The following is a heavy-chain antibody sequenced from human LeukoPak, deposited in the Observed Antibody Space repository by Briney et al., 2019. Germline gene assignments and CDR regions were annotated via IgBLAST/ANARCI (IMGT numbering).Heavy chain of an antibody. D-gene: IGHD2-15*01. V-gene: IGHV3-30*18. CDR1: GFTFSSYG. CDR2: ISYDGSNK. Sequence: GRSLRLSCAASGFTFSSYGMHWVRQAPGKGLEWVAVISYDGSNKYYADSVKGRFTISRDNSKNTLYLQMNSLRAGDTAVYYCAKDLHPIVVVASNWFDPWGQGTLVTVSS. J-gene: IGHJ5*02. CDR3: AKDLHPIVVVASNWFDP.